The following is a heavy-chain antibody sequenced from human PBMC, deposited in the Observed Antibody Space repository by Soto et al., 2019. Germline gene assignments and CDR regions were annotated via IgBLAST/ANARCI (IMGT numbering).Heavy chain of an antibody. J-gene: IGHJ4*02. CDR2: INLDGNNT. CDR1: GFTFSSYV. D-gene: IGHD1-26*01. V-gene: IGHV3-74*01. Sequence: PGGSLRLSCAASGFTFSSYVMHWVRQAPGKGLVWVSGINLDGNNTYYADSVKGRFTISRDNAKNTLYLQMNSLRAEDTAVYYCARGYSGSFTGGQGTLVTVSS. CDR3: ARGYSGSFT.